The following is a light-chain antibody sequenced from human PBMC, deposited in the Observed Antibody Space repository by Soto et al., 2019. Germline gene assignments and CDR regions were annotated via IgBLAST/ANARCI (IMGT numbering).Light chain of an antibody. CDR1: SSDVGGYNY. V-gene: IGLV2-14*01. J-gene: IGLJ1*01. Sequence: QAVLTQPASLSGSPGQSITISCTGTSSDVGGYNYVSWYQQLPGKAPKLMIYDVNNRPSGVSNLFSGSKSVNTASLTISGLQAEDEADYYCRSYTGSSPFVFGTGTKVTVL. CDR3: RSYTGSSPFV. CDR2: DVN.